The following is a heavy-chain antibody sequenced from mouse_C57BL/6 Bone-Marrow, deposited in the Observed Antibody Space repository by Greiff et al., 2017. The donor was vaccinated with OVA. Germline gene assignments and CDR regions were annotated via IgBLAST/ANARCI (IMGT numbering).Heavy chain of an antibody. CDR1: GYTFTSYW. CDR3: ARDYGSSYWYFDV. V-gene: IGHV1-72*01. J-gene: IGHJ1*03. CDR2: IDPNCGGT. Sequence: QVQLQQPGAELVKPGASVKLSCTASGYTFTSYWMRWVKQRPGRGLVWMGRIDPNCGGTKYNEKFKSKATLTVDKPSSTAYMQLSSLTSEDSAVYYCARDYGSSYWYFDVWGTGTTVTVSS. D-gene: IGHD1-1*01.